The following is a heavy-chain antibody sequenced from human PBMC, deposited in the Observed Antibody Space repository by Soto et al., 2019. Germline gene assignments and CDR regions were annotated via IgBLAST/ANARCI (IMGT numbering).Heavy chain of an antibody. CDR2: ISWNSGSI. V-gene: IGHV3-9*01. J-gene: IGHJ6*02. Sequence: PGGSLRLSCAASGFTFDDYAMHWVRQAPGKGLEWVSGISWNSGSIGYADSVKGRFTISRDNAKNSLYLQMNSLRAEDTALYYCAKDIRRRGGLRYFDWSTYYYGMDVWGQGTTVTVSS. D-gene: IGHD3-9*01. CDR1: GFTFDDYA. CDR3: AKDIRRRGGLRYFDWSTYYYGMDV.